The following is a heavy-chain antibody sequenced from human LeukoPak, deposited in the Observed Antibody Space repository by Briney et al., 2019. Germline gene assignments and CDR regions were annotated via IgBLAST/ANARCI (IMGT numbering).Heavy chain of an antibody. V-gene: IGHV4-34*01. CDR1: GGSFSGYY. CDR2: INHSGST. Sequence: SETLSLTCAVYGGSFSGYYWSWIRQPPGKGLEWIGEINHSGSTNYNPSLKSRVTILVDTSKNQFSLKLSSVTAADTAVYYCARGLGYGDYSNDAFDIWGQGTMVTVSS. J-gene: IGHJ3*02. D-gene: IGHD4-17*01. CDR3: ARGLGYGDYSNDAFDI.